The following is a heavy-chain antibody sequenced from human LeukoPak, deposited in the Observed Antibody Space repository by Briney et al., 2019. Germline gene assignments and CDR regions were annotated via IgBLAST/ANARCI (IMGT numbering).Heavy chain of an antibody. J-gene: IGHJ4*02. CDR3: ARSPQHCDRLLDGDSHYFFDS. CDR1: GDSITSYF. V-gene: IGHV4-59*12. CDR2: IYYNERS. Sequence: PSETLSLTCTVSGDSITSYFWSWIRQPPGKGLEWIGYIYYNERSKYNPSLRCRVTISIDTSKTQFSLKLNSVTAADSAVYYCARSPQHCDRLLDGDSHYFFDSWGQGTLVTVSS. D-gene: IGHD3-9*01.